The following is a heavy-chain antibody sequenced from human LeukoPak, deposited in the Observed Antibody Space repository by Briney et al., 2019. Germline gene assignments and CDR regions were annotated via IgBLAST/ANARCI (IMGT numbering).Heavy chain of an antibody. Sequence: GGSLRLSCVGSGSTFNGHWLTWVRQAPGRGLEWVASIKEDGRQAYYLDSVKDRFTISRDNSKKSLYLQMNSLRIEDTAVYYCAREWYDYGGDSEGYWGQGTLVSVSS. V-gene: IGHV3-7*01. CDR3: AREWYDYGGDSEGY. J-gene: IGHJ4*02. CDR1: GSTFNGHW. D-gene: IGHD4-23*01. CDR2: IKEDGRQA.